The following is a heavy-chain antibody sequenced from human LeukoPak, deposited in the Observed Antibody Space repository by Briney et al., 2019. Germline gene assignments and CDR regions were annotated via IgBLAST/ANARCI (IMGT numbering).Heavy chain of an antibody. Sequence: GASVKVSCKASGYTFNNYDVYWVRQATGQGLEWLGWMNPNSGNTGYAEKFQGRLTMTMNTSITTAYMELSSLRSEDTALYYCARCGVGVRKRIDFWGQGTLVTVSS. V-gene: IGHV1-8*01. CDR1: GYTFNNYD. CDR2: MNPNSGNT. J-gene: IGHJ4*02. D-gene: IGHD2-21*01. CDR3: ARCGVGVRKRIDF.